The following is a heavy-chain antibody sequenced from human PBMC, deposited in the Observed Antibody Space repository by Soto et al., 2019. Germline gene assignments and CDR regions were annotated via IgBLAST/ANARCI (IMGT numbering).Heavy chain of an antibody. Sequence: SETLSLTCTVSGGSISSGGYYWSWIRQHPGKGLEWIGYIYYSGSTYYNPSLKSRVTISVDTSKNQFSLKLSSVTAADTAVYYCARGPYGEGYYYYMDVWGKGTTVTSP. J-gene: IGHJ6*03. D-gene: IGHD4-17*01. CDR2: IYYSGST. CDR1: GGSISSGGYY. CDR3: ARGPYGEGYYYYMDV. V-gene: IGHV4-31*03.